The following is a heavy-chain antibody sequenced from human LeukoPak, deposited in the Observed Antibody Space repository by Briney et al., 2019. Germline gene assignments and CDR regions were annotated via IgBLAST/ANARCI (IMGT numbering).Heavy chain of an antibody. V-gene: IGHV3-11*01. CDR1: GFTFSDYY. Sequence: GGSLRLSCAASGFTFSDYYMSWIRQAPGKGLEWVSYISSSGSTIYYADSVKGRFTISRDNAKNSLYLQMNSLRAEDTAVYYCARESMVRGVKPYGMDVWGQGTTVTVSS. CDR2: ISSSGSTI. CDR3: ARESMVRGVKPYGMDV. J-gene: IGHJ6*02. D-gene: IGHD3-10*01.